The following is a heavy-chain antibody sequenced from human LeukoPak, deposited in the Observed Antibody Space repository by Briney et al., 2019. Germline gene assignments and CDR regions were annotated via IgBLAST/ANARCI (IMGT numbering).Heavy chain of an antibody. Sequence: GGSLRPSCAASGFTFSDFWMSWVRQAPGKGLECVANTNEAGGDKYYVDSVKGRFTISRDNSKNSLSLQMNSLTAEDTAIYYCAIATTGRGAFGSRGQGTLVSVSS. CDR1: GFTFSDFW. D-gene: IGHD1-1*01. V-gene: IGHV3-7*01. CDR3: AIATTGRGAFGS. J-gene: IGHJ4*02. CDR2: TNEAGGDK.